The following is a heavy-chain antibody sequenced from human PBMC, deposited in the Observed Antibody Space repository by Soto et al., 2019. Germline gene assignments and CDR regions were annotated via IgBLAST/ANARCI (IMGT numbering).Heavy chain of an antibody. D-gene: IGHD3-3*01. J-gene: IGHJ4*02. CDR2: IKSKTDGGTT. V-gene: IGHV3-15*07. Sequence: GGSLRLSCAASGFTFSNAWMNWVRQAPGKGLEWVGRIKSKTDGGTTDYAAPVKGRFTISRDDSKNTLYLQMNSLKTEDTAVYYCTTDFEPPVYYDFWSGSFPIDYWGQGTLVTVSS. CDR3: TTDFEPPVYYDFWSGSFPIDY. CDR1: GFTFSNAW.